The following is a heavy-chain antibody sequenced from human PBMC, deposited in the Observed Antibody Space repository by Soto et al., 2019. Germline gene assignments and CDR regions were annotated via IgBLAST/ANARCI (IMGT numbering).Heavy chain of an antibody. D-gene: IGHD6-6*01. CDR3: ASDLTYSGSSSHYGMDV. CDR2: IGTAGDT. Sequence: EVQLVESGGGLAQPGGSLRLSCAASGFTFSNYDMHWVRQVTGKGLEWISSIGTAGDTYYAGSVWVRFTLSRENAKNSLYLQMNRLSAGATAVYYCASDLTYSGSSSHYGMDVWGQGTTVTVSS. CDR1: GFTFSNYD. J-gene: IGHJ6*02. V-gene: IGHV3-13*01.